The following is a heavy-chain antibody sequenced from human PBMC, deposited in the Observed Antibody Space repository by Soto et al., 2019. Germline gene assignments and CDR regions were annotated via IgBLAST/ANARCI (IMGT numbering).Heavy chain of an antibody. D-gene: IGHD3-22*01. Sequence: ASVKVSCKASGYTFTIYGISWVLQAPGQGLEWMGWISAYNGNTNYAQKLQGRVTMTTDTSTSTAYMELRSLRSDDTAVYYCARDAHYYDSSGYLLFYYYYGMDVWGQGTTVTVSS. J-gene: IGHJ6*02. CDR3: ARDAHYYDSSGYLLFYYYYGMDV. CDR2: ISAYNGNT. CDR1: GYTFTIYG. V-gene: IGHV1-18*01.